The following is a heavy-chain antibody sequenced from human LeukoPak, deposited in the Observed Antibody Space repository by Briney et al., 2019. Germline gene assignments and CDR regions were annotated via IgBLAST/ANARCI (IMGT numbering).Heavy chain of an antibody. CDR2: IYHSGST. D-gene: IGHD3-10*01. CDR3: ARDALVRGLYYFDY. J-gene: IGHJ4*02. V-gene: IGHV4-38-2*02. CDR1: GYSISSGYY. Sequence: PSETLSLTCAVSGYSISSGYYWGWIRQPPGKGLGWIGSIYHSGSTYYNPSLKSRVTISVDTSKNQFSLKLSSVTAADTAVYYCARDALVRGLYYFDYWGQGTLVTVSS.